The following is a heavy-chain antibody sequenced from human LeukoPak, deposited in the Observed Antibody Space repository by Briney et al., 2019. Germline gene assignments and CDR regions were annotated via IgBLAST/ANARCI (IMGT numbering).Heavy chain of an antibody. D-gene: IGHD6-13*01. J-gene: IGHJ4*02. CDR2: IWYDGRKE. CDR3: ARLGSSWSSDY. CDR1: GFTFTSYG. Sequence: PGTSLRLSCAASGFTFTSYGMHWVRQAPGKGLEWAALIWYDGRKEYYADSVKGRFTISGDDSRNTLYLQMNGLRAEDTAVYYCARLGSSWSSDYWGQGTLVTVSS. V-gene: IGHV3-33*01.